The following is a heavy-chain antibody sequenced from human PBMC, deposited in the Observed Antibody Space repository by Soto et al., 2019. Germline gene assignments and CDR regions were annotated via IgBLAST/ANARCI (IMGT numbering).Heavy chain of an antibody. CDR1: GFTFSSYG. CDR3: AKDASDWAAAGISDYYYGMDV. V-gene: IGHV3-30*18. J-gene: IGHJ6*02. D-gene: IGHD6-13*01. CDR2: ISYDGSNK. Sequence: GGSLRLSCAASGFTFSSYGMHWVRQAPGKGLEWVAVISYDGSNKYYADSVKGRFTISRDNSKNTLYLQMNSLRAEDTAVYYCAKDASDWAAAGISDYYYGMDVWGQGTTVTVSS.